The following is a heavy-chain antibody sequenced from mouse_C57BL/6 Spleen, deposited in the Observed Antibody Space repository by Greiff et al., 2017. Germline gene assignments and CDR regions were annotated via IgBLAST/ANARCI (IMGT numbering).Heavy chain of an antibody. CDR1: GFTFSSYG. CDR2: ISSGGSYT. Sequence: DVKLVESGGDLVKPGGSLKLSCAASGFTFSSYGMSWVRQTPDKRLEWVATISSGGSYTYYPDSVKGRFTISRDNAKNTLYLQMSSLKSEDTAMYYCARQAEGYYFDYWGQGTTLTVSS. V-gene: IGHV5-6*02. CDR3: ARQAEGYYFDY. J-gene: IGHJ2*01.